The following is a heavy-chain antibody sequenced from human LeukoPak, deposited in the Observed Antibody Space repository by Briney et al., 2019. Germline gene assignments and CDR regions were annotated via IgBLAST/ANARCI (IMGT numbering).Heavy chain of an antibody. J-gene: IGHJ2*01. Sequence: SETLSLTCTVSGGSIFSSYWNWIRQSPGMGLEWLGYIYSNGITHYSPSLRGRGSMSMATSRNQFSLRLASVTAADTAIYYCARRAYFDSSGYSPTSGYFDLWGRGTLVTISS. CDR1: GGSIFSSY. CDR2: IYSNGIT. V-gene: IGHV4-4*08. CDR3: ARRAYFDSSGYSPTSGYFDL. D-gene: IGHD3-3*01.